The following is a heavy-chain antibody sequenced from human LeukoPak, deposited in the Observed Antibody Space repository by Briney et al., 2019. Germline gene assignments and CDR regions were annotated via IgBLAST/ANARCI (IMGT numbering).Heavy chain of an antibody. V-gene: IGHV3-49*03. J-gene: IGHJ4*02. CDR3: TRDTLLRYFDWFVPFDY. Sequence: GGSLRLSCTASGFTFGDYAMSWFRQAPGKGLEWVGFIRSKAYGGTTEYAASVKGRFTISRDDSKSIAYLQMNSLKTEDTAVHYCTRDTLLRYFDWFVPFDYWGQGTLVTVSS. D-gene: IGHD3-9*01. CDR1: GFTFGDYA. CDR2: IRSKAYGGTT.